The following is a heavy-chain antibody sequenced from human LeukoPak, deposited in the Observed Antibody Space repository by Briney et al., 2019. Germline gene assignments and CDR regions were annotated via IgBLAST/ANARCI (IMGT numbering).Heavy chain of an antibody. CDR1: GGSISSSGYY. CDR2: IYYSGST. D-gene: IGHD6-13*01. V-gene: IGHV4-31*03. CDR3: ARDRLIAAADYYYYMDV. J-gene: IGHJ6*03. Sequence: PSETLSLTCTVSGGSISSSGYYWSWIRQHPGKGLEWIGYIYYSGSTYYNPSLKSRVTISVDRSKNQFSLKLSSVTAADTAVYYCARDRLIAAADYYYYMDVWGKGTTVTVSS.